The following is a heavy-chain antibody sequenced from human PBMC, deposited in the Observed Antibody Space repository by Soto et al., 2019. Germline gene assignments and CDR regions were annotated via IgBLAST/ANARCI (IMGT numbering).Heavy chain of an antibody. J-gene: IGHJ5*02. CDR3: AKDHIAVAGTGVNWFDP. Sequence: GGSLRLSCAASGFTFSSYAMSWVRQAPGKGLEWVSAISGSGGSTYYADSVKGRFTISRDNSKNTLYLQMNSLRAEDTAVYYCAKDHIAVAGTGVNWFDPWGQGTLVTVSS. CDR1: GFTFSSYA. CDR2: ISGSGGST. D-gene: IGHD6-19*01. V-gene: IGHV3-23*01.